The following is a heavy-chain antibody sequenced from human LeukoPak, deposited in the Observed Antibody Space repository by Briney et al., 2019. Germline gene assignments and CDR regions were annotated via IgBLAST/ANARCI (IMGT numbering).Heavy chain of an antibody. J-gene: IGHJ4*02. CDR3: ATDSSGSYLSDY. Sequence: ASVKVSCKASGYTFTGYYMHWVRQAPGQGLEWMGGFDPEDGETIYAQKFQGRVTMTEDTSTDTAYMELSSLRSEDTAVYYCATDSSGSYLSDYWGQGTLVTVSS. V-gene: IGHV1-24*01. CDR1: GYTFTGYY. CDR2: FDPEDGET. D-gene: IGHD1-26*01.